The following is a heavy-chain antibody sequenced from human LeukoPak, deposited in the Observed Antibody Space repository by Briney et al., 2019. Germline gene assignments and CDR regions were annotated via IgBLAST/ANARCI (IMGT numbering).Heavy chain of an antibody. D-gene: IGHD1-26*01. Sequence: QPGGSLRLSCAASGFTVSSNYMSWVRQAPGKGLEWVANINLDGSERYYVDSVKGRFTISRDNAKNSLYLQMNSLRAEDTAVYYCARDYYSLFDYWGQGTLVTVSS. CDR1: GFTVSSNY. V-gene: IGHV3-7*01. J-gene: IGHJ4*02. CDR3: ARDYYSLFDY. CDR2: INLDGSER.